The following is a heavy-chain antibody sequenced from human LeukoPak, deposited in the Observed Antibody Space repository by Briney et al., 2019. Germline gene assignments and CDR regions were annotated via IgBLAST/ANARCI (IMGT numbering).Heavy chain of an antibody. CDR3: AGTYDSSGYWDDAFDI. CDR2: INHSGST. Sequence: SETLSLTCAVYGGSFSGYYWSWIRQPPGKGLEWIGEINHSGSTNYNPSLKSRVTISVDTSKNQFSLKLSSVTAADTAVYYCAGTYDSSGYWDDAFDIWGQGTMVTVSS. D-gene: IGHD3-22*01. J-gene: IGHJ3*02. V-gene: IGHV4-34*01. CDR1: GGSFSGYY.